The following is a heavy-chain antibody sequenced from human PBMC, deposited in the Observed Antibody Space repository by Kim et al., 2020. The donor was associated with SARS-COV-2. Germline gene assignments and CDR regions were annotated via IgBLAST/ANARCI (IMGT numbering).Heavy chain of an antibody. Sequence: GGSLRLSCAASGYTFSNYWMHWVRQAPGKGLVWVSRIKGDGSSILYADSVKGRFTISRDNAKNALYLQMNSLRAEDTAVYYCARDPHYYDRNSAFEYWGQGSLVTVSS. V-gene: IGHV3-74*01. CDR1: GYTFSNYW. CDR3: ARDPHYYDRNSAFEY. CDR2: IKGDGSSI. D-gene: IGHD3-22*01. J-gene: IGHJ4*02.